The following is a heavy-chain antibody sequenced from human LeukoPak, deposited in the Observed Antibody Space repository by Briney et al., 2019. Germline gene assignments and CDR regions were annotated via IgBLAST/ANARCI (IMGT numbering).Heavy chain of an antibody. CDR1: GFTFSSYA. V-gene: IGHV3-23*01. CDR2: ISGSGGST. J-gene: IGHJ4*02. D-gene: IGHD2-2*01. CDR3: AKIGYCSSTSCYGLWDYFDY. Sequence: GGSLRLSCAASGFTFSSYAMSWVRQAPGKGLEWVSAISGSGGSTYYADSEKGRFTISRDNSKNTLYLQMNSLRAEDTAVYYCAKIGYCSSTSCYGLWDYFDYWGQGTLVTVSS.